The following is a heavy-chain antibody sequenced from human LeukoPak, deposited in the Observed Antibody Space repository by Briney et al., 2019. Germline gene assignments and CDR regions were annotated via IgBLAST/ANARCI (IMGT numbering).Heavy chain of an antibody. CDR2: ISSNGGST. D-gene: IGHD2-2*01. V-gene: IGHV3-64D*09. J-gene: IGHJ4*02. CDR1: GFTFSSYA. Sequence: GGSLRLPCSASGFTFSSYAMHWVRQAPGKGLEYVSAISSNGGSTYHADSVKGRFTISRDNSKNTLYLQMSSLRAEDTAVYYCVLGYRSSTSCYVAGGFDYWGQGTLVTVSS. CDR3: VLGYRSSTSCYVAGGFDY.